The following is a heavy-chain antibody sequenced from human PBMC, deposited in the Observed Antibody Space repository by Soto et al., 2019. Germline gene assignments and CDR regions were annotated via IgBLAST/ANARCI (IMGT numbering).Heavy chain of an antibody. D-gene: IGHD4-4*01. CDR1: GFTFSDSW. V-gene: IGHV3-7*01. Sequence: GSLRLSCTASGFTFSDSWMTWVHQAPGKGLEWVARIKPDESEKKYADSVKGRFSISRDNAKNSMYLQMDSLRGEDTAVYYCVRGGSNYASWGQGTLVTVSS. CDR3: VRGGSNYAS. CDR2: IKPDESEK. J-gene: IGHJ5*02.